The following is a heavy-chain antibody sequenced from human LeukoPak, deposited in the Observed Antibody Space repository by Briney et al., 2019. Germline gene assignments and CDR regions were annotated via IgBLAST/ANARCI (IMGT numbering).Heavy chain of an antibody. CDR1: TFTLTNFY. J-gene: IGHJ5*02. D-gene: IGHD2-15*01. Sequence: SRRLSSLLSTFTLTNFYISCISPPDGEGLGWVSYISSSCSTIYYADSVKGRFTISRDNAKNSLYLQMNSLRAEDTAVYYCARGGLDNWFDPWGQGTLVTVSS. V-gene: IGHV3-11*01. CDR2: ISSSCSTI. CDR3: ARGGLDNWFDP.